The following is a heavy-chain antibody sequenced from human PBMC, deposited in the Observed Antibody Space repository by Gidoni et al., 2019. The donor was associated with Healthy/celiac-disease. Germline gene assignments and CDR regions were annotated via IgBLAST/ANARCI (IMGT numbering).Heavy chain of an antibody. CDR2: IIPILGIA. CDR3: ARMYCSGGSCYSEVGPTAGFGMDV. V-gene: IGHV1-69*04. Sequence: QVQLVQSGAEVKKPGSSVKVSCKASGGTFSSYAISWVRQAPGQGLEWMGRIIPILGIANYAQKFQGRVTITADKSTSTAYMELSSLRSEDTAVYYCARMYCSGGSCYSEVGPTAGFGMDVWGQGTTVTVSS. D-gene: IGHD2-15*01. CDR1: GGTFSSYA. J-gene: IGHJ6*02.